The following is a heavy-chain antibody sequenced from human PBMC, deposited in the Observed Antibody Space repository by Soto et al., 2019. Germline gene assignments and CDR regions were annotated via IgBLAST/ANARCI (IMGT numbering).Heavy chain of an antibody. D-gene: IGHD1-26*01. CDR1: GFSLSTSGVG. V-gene: IGHV2-5*02. CDR3: AHRPPTAWVSWFDP. CDR2: IYWDDDK. Sequence: QITLKESGPTLVKPTQTLTLTCTFSGFSLSTSGVGVGWIRQPPGKAMEWLALIYWDDDKRYSPSLKSRLTITKDTSKNQVILTMTNMDPVDTATYYCAHRPPTAWVSWFDPWGQGTLVTVSS. J-gene: IGHJ5*02.